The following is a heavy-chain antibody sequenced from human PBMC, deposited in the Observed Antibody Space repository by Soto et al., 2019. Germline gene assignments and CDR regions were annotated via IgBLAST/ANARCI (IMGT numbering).Heavy chain of an antibody. CDR3: ARGPLVSVAPDY. CDR2: MNPNRGNT. D-gene: IGHD2-2*01. CDR1: GYTFTSYE. V-gene: IGHV1-8*01. Sequence: ASVKVSCKASGYTFTSYEINWVRQATGQGLEWMGWMNPNRGNTGYAQKFQGRVTMTRNTSISTAYMELSSLRSEDTAVYYCARGPLVSVAPDYWAQGTLVTV. J-gene: IGHJ4*02.